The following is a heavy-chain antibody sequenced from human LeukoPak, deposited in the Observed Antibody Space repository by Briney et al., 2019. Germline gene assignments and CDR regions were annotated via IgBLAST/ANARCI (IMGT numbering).Heavy chain of an antibody. CDR3: AKDGGSHLFDY. CDR1: GGSFSGYS. D-gene: IGHD1-26*01. CDR2: ISHSGST. J-gene: IGHJ4*02. V-gene: IGHV4-34*01. Sequence: PSETLSLTCAVSGGSFSGYSWSWIRQPPGKGLEWIGEISHSGSTNYNPSLKSRVTISVDTSKNQFSLKLSSVTAADTAVYYCAKDGGSHLFDYWGQGALVTVSS.